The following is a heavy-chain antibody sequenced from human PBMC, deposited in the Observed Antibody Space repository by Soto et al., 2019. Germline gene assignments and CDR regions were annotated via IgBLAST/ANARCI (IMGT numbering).Heavy chain of an antibody. J-gene: IGHJ4*02. D-gene: IGHD3-16*01. V-gene: IGHV3-74*01. Sequence: EVQLVESGGGLVQPGGSLRLSCAASGFTFSTYWMHWVRQAPGKGLVWVSRINEDGSTINYADSVKGRFTISKHNASNSLYVEVNSLRAEDTVEYYCTGDSGGRGGYWGQGTLVTVSS. CDR3: TGDSGGRGGY. CDR1: GFTFSTYW. CDR2: INEDGSTI.